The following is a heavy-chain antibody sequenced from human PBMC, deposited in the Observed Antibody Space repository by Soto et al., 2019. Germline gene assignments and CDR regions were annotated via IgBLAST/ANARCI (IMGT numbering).Heavy chain of an antibody. D-gene: IGHD6-13*01. J-gene: IGHJ4*02. V-gene: IGHV1-18*01. CDR2: ISGHNGNK. Sequence: QVQLVQSGAEVKKLGASVKVSCKASGYTFTSYGISWVRQAPGQGLEWMGWISGHNGNKKYAQKLQGRVSMTTDTSTSTAYMELRSLRSDDTAVYYCARDLGQQLFDYWGQGTLVTVSS. CDR1: GYTFTSYG. CDR3: ARDLGQQLFDY.